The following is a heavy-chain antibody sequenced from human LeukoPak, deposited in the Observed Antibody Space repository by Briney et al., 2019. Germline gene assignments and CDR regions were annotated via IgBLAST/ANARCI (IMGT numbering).Heavy chain of an antibody. V-gene: IGHV4-4*02. CDR3: ASAGHDGIGYKVC. D-gene: IGHD3-22*01. CDR1: GGSISSSNW. J-gene: IGHJ4*02. CDR2: IYHSGGA. Sequence: SETLCLTCAVSGGSISSSNWWSWVRQPPGKGLEWIGEIYHSGGANYNPSLKSRVTISVDKSKNQFSLRLSSVTAADTAVYYCASAGHDGIGYKVCWGQGTLVTVSS.